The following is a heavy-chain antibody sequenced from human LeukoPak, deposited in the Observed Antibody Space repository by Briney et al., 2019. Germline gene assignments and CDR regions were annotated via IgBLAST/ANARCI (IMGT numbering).Heavy chain of an antibody. Sequence: GESLKISCKASGYSFSNYWIGWVRQMPGKGLEWMGIIYPDGSNTRISTSFQGQVTKTVDKSISSAYLRWTSLKASDTAMYYCARYNFIVPAPFDYWGQGTLVTVSS. CDR1: GYSFSNYW. J-gene: IGHJ4*02. CDR3: ARYNFIVPAPFDY. CDR2: IYPDGSNT. D-gene: IGHD2-2*01. V-gene: IGHV5-51*01.